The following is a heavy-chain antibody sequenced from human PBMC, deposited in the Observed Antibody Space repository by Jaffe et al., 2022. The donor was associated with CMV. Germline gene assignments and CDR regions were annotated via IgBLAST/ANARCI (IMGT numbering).Heavy chain of an antibody. CDR2: ISNSGNT. V-gene: IGHV4-39*02. Sequence: QLQLEESGPGLVKPSETLSLTCTVSGGSISTSIYSWAWIRQPPGKGLEWIGSISNSGNTYYNPSLKSRVTMSVDTSTNLFSLRLTSLTAADTAVYHCARLPVNSGYWSNSGIDAFDIWGHGTMATVSS. D-gene: IGHD3-22*01. J-gene: IGHJ3*02. CDR3: ARLPVNSGYWSNSGIDAFDI. CDR1: GGSISTSIYS.